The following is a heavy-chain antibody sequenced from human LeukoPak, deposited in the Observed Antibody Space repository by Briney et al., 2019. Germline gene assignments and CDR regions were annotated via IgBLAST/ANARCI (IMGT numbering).Heavy chain of an antibody. D-gene: IGHD4-17*01. CDR1: EFTFSSYY. V-gene: IGHV3-7*01. J-gene: IGHJ3*02. Sequence: GGSLRLSCAASEFTFSSYYMTWVRLAPGRGLEWVANIKQNGVEKFYVDSVKGRFTISRDNAKNSLYLQMNSLRVEDTAVYYCARDPPVTTPPDAFDIWGQGTMVTVSS. CDR3: ARDPPVTTPPDAFDI. CDR2: IKQNGVEK.